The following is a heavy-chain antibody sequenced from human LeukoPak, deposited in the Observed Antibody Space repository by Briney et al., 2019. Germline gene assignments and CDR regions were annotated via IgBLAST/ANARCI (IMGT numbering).Heavy chain of an antibody. J-gene: IGHJ4*02. CDR2: INPNSGGT. D-gene: IGHD3-10*01. CDR1: GYTFTGYY. V-gene: IGHV1-2*02. Sequence: ASVKVSCKASGYTFTGYYMHWVRQAPGQGLEWMGWINPNSGGTNYAQKFQGRVTVTRDTSISTAYMELSRLRSDDTAVYYCARDLPSYGSGSYYGLSPTFDYWGQGTLVTVSS. CDR3: ARDLPSYGSGSYYGLSPTFDY.